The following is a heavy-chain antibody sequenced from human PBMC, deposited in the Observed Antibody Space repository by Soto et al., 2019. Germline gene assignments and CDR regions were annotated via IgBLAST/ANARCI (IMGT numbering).Heavy chain of an antibody. Sequence: GESLKISCKASGYIIKNYWIGWVRQMPGQGLEWMAIIFPDDSDTRYSPSFQGHVTISVDKSISTAYVQWSSLKASDSAIYYCFRGGVTSRTFDYWGQGTLVTVSS. J-gene: IGHJ4*02. CDR3: FRGGVTSRTFDY. V-gene: IGHV5-51*01. D-gene: IGHD3-16*01. CDR1: GYIIKNYW. CDR2: IFPDDSDT.